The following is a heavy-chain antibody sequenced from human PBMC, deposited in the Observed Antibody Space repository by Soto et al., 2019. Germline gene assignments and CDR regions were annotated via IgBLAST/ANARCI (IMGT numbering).Heavy chain of an antibody. Sequence: EVQLVESGGGLVQPGGSLRLSCAASGFIFSNSWMHWVRQAPGKGLVWVSRINSDGSSTDYADSVNGRFTISRDNAKDTLYLQMNSLRAEDTALYYCARDWSGPGNSAYYYYNMDVWGKGTTVTVSS. D-gene: IGHD3-3*01. J-gene: IGHJ6*03. CDR1: GFIFSNSW. CDR2: INSDGSST. CDR3: ARDWSGPGNSAYYYYNMDV. V-gene: IGHV3-74*01.